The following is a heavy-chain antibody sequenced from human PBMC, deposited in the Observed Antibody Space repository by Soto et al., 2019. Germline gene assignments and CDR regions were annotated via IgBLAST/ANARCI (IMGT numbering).Heavy chain of an antibody. D-gene: IGHD3-22*01. J-gene: IGHJ4*02. V-gene: IGHV5-51*01. CDR3: TRRGDSGGYMDY. CDR2: IYPGDSDT. Sequence: GESLKISCKASGYNFNKYWIGWVRQMPGKGLEWMGIIYPGDSDTRYSPSFQGQVTISADKSINTAYLQWSSLEASDTAMYYCTRRGDSGGYMDYWGQGILVTVS. CDR1: GYNFNKYW.